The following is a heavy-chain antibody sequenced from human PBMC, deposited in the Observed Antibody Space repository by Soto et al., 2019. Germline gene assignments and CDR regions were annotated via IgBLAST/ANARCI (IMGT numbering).Heavy chain of an antibody. CDR1: GYTFTNYG. J-gene: IGHJ5*02. CDR2: ISGYNGNT. V-gene: IGHV1-18*01. CDR3: ARGVGSGSYCNQYNWFDP. D-gene: IGHD3-10*01. Sequence: GASVKVSCKASGYTFTNYGISWVRQAPGKGLEWMGWISGYNGNTIYAQNLQGRVTMTTDTPTNTAYMELRSLRSDDTAVYYCARGVGSGSYCNQYNWFDPWGQGTLVTVSS.